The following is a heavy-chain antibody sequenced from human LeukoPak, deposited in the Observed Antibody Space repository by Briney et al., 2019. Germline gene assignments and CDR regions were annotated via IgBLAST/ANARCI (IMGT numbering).Heavy chain of an antibody. V-gene: IGHV3-30*02. CDR1: GFTFSSYS. Sequence: GGSLRLSCAASGFTFSSYSMHWVRQAPGKGLEWVAFIRYDGSNKYYADSVKGRFTISRDNSKNTLYLQMNSLRAEDTAVYYCAKELLAYCGGDCYDLDYWGQGTLVTVSS. CDR3: AKELLAYCGGDCYDLDY. CDR2: IRYDGSNK. J-gene: IGHJ4*02. D-gene: IGHD2-21*01.